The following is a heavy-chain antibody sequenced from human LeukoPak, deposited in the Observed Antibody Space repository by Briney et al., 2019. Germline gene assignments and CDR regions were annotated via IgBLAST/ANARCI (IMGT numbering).Heavy chain of an antibody. CDR3: ARVGWYGVAGTPIDY. CDR2: INSDGSST. D-gene: IGHD6-19*01. CDR1: GFTFDDYT. J-gene: IGHJ4*02. Sequence: GGSLRLSCAASGFTFDDYTMHWVRQAPGKGLEWVSRINSDGSSTSYADSVKGRFTISRDNAKNSLSLQMNSLRAEDTAVYYCARVGWYGVAGTPIDYWGQGTLVTVSS. V-gene: IGHV3-74*01.